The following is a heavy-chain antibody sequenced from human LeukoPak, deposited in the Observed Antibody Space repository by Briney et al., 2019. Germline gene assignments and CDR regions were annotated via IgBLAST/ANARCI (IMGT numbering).Heavy chain of an antibody. Sequence: ASVKVSCKASGYTFTGYYMHWVRQAPGQGLEWMGWINPNSGGTNYAQKFQGRVTMTRDTSISTAYMELSRLRSDDTAVYYCARVRCVVVPAARSCRWFDPWGQGTLVTVSS. CDR1: GYTFTGYY. CDR2: INPNSGGT. D-gene: IGHD2-2*01. V-gene: IGHV1-2*02. CDR3: ARVRCVVVPAARSCRWFDP. J-gene: IGHJ5*02.